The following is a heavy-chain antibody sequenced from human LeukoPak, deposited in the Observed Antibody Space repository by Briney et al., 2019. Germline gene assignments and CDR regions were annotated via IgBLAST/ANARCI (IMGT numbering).Heavy chain of an antibody. J-gene: IGHJ4*02. Sequence: HPGGSLRLSCAASGFTFSSYGMHWVRQAPGKGLEWVAVIWYDGSNKYYADSVKGRFTISRDNSKNTLYLQMNSLRAEDTAVYYCARGGIGYCSGGSCYEANLDYWGQGTLVTVSS. CDR3: ARGGIGYCSGGSCYEANLDY. V-gene: IGHV3-33*01. D-gene: IGHD2-15*01. CDR2: IWYDGSNK. CDR1: GFTFSSYG.